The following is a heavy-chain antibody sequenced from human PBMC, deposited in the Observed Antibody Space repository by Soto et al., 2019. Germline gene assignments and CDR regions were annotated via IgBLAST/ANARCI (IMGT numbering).Heavy chain of an antibody. V-gene: IGHV3-21*01. CDR1: GFTFSTYI. J-gene: IGHJ4*02. Sequence: ESGGGLVKPGGSLRLSCAASGFTFSTYIMNWVRQAPGKGLEWVSSISSSSTYIYYADSVKGRFTISRDNAKNSLYLQMNSLSAEDTAVYYCARGGYCSSTSCPLLLFDYWGQGTMVTVSS. D-gene: IGHD2-2*01. CDR3: ARGGYCSSTSCPLLLFDY. CDR2: ISSSSTYI.